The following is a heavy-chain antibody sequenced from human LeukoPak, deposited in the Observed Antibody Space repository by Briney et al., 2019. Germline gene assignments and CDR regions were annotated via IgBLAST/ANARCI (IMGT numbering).Heavy chain of an antibody. CDR1: GFTVSRNY. J-gene: IGHJ4*02. CDR3: ARAEDSSSWKNFDY. Sequence: GSLRLSCAASGFTVSRNYMSWIRQPPGKGLEWIGEINHSGSTNYNPSLKSRVTISVDTSKNQFSLKLSSVTAADTAVYYCARAEDSSSWKNFDYWGQGTLVTVSS. D-gene: IGHD6-6*01. V-gene: IGHV4-34*01. CDR2: INHSGST.